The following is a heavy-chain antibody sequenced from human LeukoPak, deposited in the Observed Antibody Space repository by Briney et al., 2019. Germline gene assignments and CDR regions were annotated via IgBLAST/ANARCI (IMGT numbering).Heavy chain of an antibody. CDR3: ARHSGSYPFDY. CDR1: GGPISSGGYY. V-gene: IGHV4-31*03. CDR2: IYYSGST. Sequence: TLSLTCTVSGGPISSGGYYWSWIRQHPGKGLEWIGYIYYSGSTYYNPSLKSRVTISVDTSKNQFSLKLSSVTAADTAVYYCARHSGSYPFDYWGQGTLVTVSS. J-gene: IGHJ4*02. D-gene: IGHD1-26*01.